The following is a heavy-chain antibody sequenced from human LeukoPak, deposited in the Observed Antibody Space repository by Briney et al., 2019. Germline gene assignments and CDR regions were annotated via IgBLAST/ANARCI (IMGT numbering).Heavy chain of an antibody. D-gene: IGHD2-8*01. CDR3: ARVLGYCTNGVCLYFDY. J-gene: IGHJ4*02. V-gene: IGHV4-39*07. Sequence: SETLSLTCTVSGGSISTSNYYWGWIRQPPGKGLEWIGSIYHSGSTYYNPSLKSRVTISVDTSKNQFSLKLSSVTAADTAVYYCARVLGYCTNGVCLYFDYWGQGTLVTVSS. CDR2: IYHSGST. CDR1: GGSISTSNYY.